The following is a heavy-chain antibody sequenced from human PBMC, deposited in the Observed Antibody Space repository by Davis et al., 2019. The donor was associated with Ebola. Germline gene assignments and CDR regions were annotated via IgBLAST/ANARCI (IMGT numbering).Heavy chain of an antibody. CDR2: ISGSGGST. D-gene: IGHD6-6*01. V-gene: IGHV3-23*01. CDR1: GFTFSSYA. Sequence: GGSLRLSCAASGFTFSSYAMSWVRQAPGKGLEWVSAISGSGGSTYYADSVKGRFTISRDNSKNTLYLQMNSLRAEDTAVYYCAKHSSSGYYYYGMDVWGQGTTVTVSS. J-gene: IGHJ6*02. CDR3: AKHSSSGYYYYGMDV.